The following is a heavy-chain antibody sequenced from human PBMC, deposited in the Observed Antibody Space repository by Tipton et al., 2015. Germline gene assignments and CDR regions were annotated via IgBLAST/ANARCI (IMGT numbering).Heavy chain of an antibody. CDR3: ARDSWREEFDY. J-gene: IGHJ4*02. V-gene: IGHV3-33*08. CDR2: IWYHGSKK. Sequence: RSLRLSCAASGFSFSHYGMNWVRQAPGKGLEWVAFIWYHGSKKNYADSVRGRFTISRDNSKNTLYLQMNSLRAEDTAVYYCARDSWREEFDYWGQGTLVTVSS. D-gene: IGHD1-26*01. CDR1: GFSFSHYG.